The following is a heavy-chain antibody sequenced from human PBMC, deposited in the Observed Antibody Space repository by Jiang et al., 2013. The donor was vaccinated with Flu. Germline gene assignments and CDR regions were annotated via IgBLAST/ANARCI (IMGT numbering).Heavy chain of an antibody. J-gene: IGHJ6*02. Sequence: SGAEVKKPGASVKVSCKASGYTFTGYYMHWVRQAPGQGLEWLGWINPNSGGTNYAQKFQGRVTMTRDKSTSTAYMELSSLRSEDTAVYYCARTVKLGYSYGPNYGMDVWGQGTTVTVSS. CDR1: GYTFTGYY. V-gene: IGHV1-2*02. CDR2: INPNSGGT. D-gene: IGHD5-18*01. CDR3: ARTVKLGYSYGPNYGMDV.